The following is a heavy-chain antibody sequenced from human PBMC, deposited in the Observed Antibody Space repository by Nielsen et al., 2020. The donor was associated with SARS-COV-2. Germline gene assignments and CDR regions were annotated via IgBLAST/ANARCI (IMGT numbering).Heavy chain of an antibody. CDR2: IYSGGST. CDR1: GFTVSSNY. V-gene: IGHV3-53*05. Sequence: GESLKISCAASGFTVSSNYMSWVRQAPGKGLEWVSVIYSGGSTYYADSVKGRFTISRDNSKNTLYLQMSSLRAEDTAVYYCVKGRNWNPGDYWGQGTLVTVSS. J-gene: IGHJ4*02. CDR3: VKGRNWNPGDY. D-gene: IGHD1-1*01.